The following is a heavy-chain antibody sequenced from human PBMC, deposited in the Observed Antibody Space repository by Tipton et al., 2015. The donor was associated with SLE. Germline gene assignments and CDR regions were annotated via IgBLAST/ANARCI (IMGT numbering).Heavy chain of an antibody. CDR1: GGSFSGYY. V-gene: IGHV4-34*01. CDR3: ARDLLHGDPGPFEI. D-gene: IGHD7-27*01. CDR2: INHSGST. J-gene: IGHJ3*02. Sequence: TLSLTCAVYGGSFSGYYWSWIRQPPGKGLEWIGEINHSGSTNYNPSLKSRVTISVDTSKNQFSLSLSPVTAADTAMYYCARDLLHGDPGPFEIWGQGTTVTVSS.